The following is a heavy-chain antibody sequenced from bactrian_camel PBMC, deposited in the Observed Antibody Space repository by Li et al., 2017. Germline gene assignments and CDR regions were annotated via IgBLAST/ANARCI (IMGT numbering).Heavy chain of an antibody. Sequence: HVQLVESGGGLVQPGGSLRLSCSAGGSTSMYWWMGWVRQTPGKGLERVSAINSGGGSTYYAEFLKGRFSISRDNAKNTLYLQMNSLETEDTAVYYCATVSPYAGVWSDKFSYWGQGTQVT. CDR1: GSTSMYWW. J-gene: IGHJ4*01. V-gene: IGHV3S1*01. CDR2: INSGGGST. CDR3: ATVSPYAGVWSDKFSY. D-gene: IGHD3*01.